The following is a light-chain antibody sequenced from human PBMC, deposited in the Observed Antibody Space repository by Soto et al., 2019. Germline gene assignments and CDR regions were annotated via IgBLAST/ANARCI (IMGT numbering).Light chain of an antibody. CDR1: QSVSSSY. CDR2: GAS. V-gene: IGKV3-20*01. J-gene: IGKJ1*01. CDR3: QQYSRSPLT. Sequence: EIVLTQSPGTLSLSPGERATLSCRASQSVSSSYLAWYQQKPGQAPRLLMYGASTRAAGIPDRFSGSGSGTDFTLTISRLDPEDFAVYFCQQYSRSPLTFGPGTKVDI.